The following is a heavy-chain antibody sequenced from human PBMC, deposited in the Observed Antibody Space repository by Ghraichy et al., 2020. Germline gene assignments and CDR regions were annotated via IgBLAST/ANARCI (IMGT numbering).Heavy chain of an antibody. Sequence: GGSLRLSCAASGFTFSSYAMSWVRQAPGKGLEWVSAISHNGAITYYADSVKGRFTISRDNSKNTLYLQMNSLRAEDTAVFYCAKDRSVYGDYPYYFDYWGQGTLVTVSS. D-gene: IGHD4-17*01. CDR3: AKDRSVYGDYPYYFDY. J-gene: IGHJ4*02. CDR1: GFTFSSYA. CDR2: ISHNGAIT. V-gene: IGHV3-23*01.